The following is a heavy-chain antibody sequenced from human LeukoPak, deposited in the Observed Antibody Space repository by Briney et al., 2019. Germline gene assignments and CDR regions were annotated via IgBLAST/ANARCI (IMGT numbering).Heavy chain of an antibody. CDR1: GGSFSGYY. CDR2: INHSGST. CDR3: ARGPTTVTRAFDH. J-gene: IGHJ4*02. V-gene: IGHV4-34*01. D-gene: IGHD4-17*01. Sequence: SETLSLTCAVYGGSFSGYYWSWIRQPPGKGLEWIGEINHSGSTNYNPSLKSRVTMSVDTSKNQFSLKLSSVTAADTAVYYCARGPTTVTRAFDHWGQGTLVTVSS.